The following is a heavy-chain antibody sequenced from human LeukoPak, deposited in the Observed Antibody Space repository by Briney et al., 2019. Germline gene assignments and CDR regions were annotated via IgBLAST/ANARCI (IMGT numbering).Heavy chain of an antibody. CDR3: ARSKPLYDYGGNPLDY. Sequence: PGGSLRLSCAASGFTFSSYAMHWVRRAPGKGLEWVAVISYDGSNKYYADSVKGRFTISRDNSKNTLYLQMNSLRAEDTAVYYCARSKPLYDYGGNPLDYWGQGTLVTVSS. D-gene: IGHD4-23*01. CDR1: GFTFSSYA. CDR2: ISYDGSNK. J-gene: IGHJ4*02. V-gene: IGHV3-30-3*01.